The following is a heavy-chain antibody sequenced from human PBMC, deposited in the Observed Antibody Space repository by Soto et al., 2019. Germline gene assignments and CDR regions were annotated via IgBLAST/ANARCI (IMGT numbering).Heavy chain of an antibody. J-gene: IGHJ4*02. CDR2: ISFDGSDK. CDR1: GFSFSSYA. Sequence: GGSLRLSCAASGFSFSSYAMHWVRQAPGKGLEWVAVISFDGSDKYYADSVKGRFTISRDNSKNTLYLHMNSLRTEDTAAYYSARSHGRIQLWFDYWGQGALVTVSS. CDR3: ARSHGRIQLWFDY. V-gene: IGHV3-30*04. D-gene: IGHD5-18*01.